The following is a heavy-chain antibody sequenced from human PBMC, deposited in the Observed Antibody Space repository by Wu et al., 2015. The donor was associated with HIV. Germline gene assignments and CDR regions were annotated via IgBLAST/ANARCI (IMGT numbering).Heavy chain of an antibody. V-gene: IGHV1-69*12. CDR2: IIPIFGTA. Sequence: QVQLVQSGAEVKKPGSSVKVSCKASGGTFSSYAISWVRQAPGQGLEWMGGIIPIFGTANYAQKFQGRVTITADESTSTAYMELSSLRSEDTAVYYCASRPQDGGSYSYYYYYMDVWGKGTTVTVSS. D-gene: IGHD1-26*01. CDR1: GGTFSSYA. CDR3: ASRPQDGGSYSYYYYYMDV. J-gene: IGHJ6*03.